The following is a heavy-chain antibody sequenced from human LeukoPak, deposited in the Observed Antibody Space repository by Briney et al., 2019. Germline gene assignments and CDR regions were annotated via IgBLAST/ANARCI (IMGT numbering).Heavy chain of an antibody. Sequence: SETLSLTCTVSGYSISSGYYWGWIRQPPGKGLEWIGSLYHSGSAYYNPSLKSRVTISVDTSKNQFSLKLSSVTAADTAVYYCARTTIFGLYYFDYWGQGTLVTVSS. V-gene: IGHV4-38-2*02. D-gene: IGHD3-9*01. CDR1: GYSISSGYY. J-gene: IGHJ4*02. CDR2: LYHSGSA. CDR3: ARTTIFGLYYFDY.